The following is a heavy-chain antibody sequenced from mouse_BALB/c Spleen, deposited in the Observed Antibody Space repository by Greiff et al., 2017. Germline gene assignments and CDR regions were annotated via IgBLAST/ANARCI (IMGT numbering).Heavy chain of an antibody. V-gene: IGHV2-9*02. CDR1: GFSLTSYG. D-gene: IGHD2-14*01. CDR2: IWAGGST. CDR3: ARDGRGYYRYDEDPYYYAMDY. J-gene: IGHJ4*01. Sequence: QVQLKQSGPGLVAPSQSLSITCTVSGFSLTSYGVHWVRQPPGKGLEWLGVIWAGGSTNYNSALMSRLSISKDNSKSQVFLKMNSLQTDDTAMYYCARDGRGYYRYDEDPYYYAMDYWGQGTSVTVSS.